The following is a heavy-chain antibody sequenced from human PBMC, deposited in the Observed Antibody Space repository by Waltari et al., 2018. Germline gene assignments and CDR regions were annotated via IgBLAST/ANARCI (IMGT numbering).Heavy chain of an antibody. Sequence: QVQLVESGGGVVQPGRSLRLSCAASGFTFSSYGMHWVRQAPGKGLGWVAVLWYDGSNKYYADSVKGRFTISRDNSKNTLYLQMNSLRAEDTAMYYCAKGSRFLEWRQDYWGQGTLVTVSS. CDR2: LWYDGSNK. CDR1: GFTFSSYG. J-gene: IGHJ4*02. D-gene: IGHD3-3*01. V-gene: IGHV3-30*18. CDR3: AKGSRFLEWRQDY.